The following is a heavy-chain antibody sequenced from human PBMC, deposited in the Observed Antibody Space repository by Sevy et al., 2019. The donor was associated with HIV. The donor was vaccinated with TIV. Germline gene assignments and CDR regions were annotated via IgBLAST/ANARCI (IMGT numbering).Heavy chain of an antibody. D-gene: IGHD2-8*01. V-gene: IGHV1-2*02. Sequence: ASVKVSCKASGYTFTGYYVHWMRQAPGQGLEWMGWVNPEGGDTNYAQNFQGRVTMTRDTSINTAYMELSSLTSDDTVVYYCARGSEVRGSTNSAFEIWGQGTMVTISS. J-gene: IGHJ3*02. CDR2: VNPEGGDT. CDR3: ARGSEVRGSTNSAFEI. CDR1: GYTFTGYY.